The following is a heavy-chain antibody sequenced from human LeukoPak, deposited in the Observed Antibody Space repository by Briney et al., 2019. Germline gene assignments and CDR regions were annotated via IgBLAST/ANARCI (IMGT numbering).Heavy chain of an antibody. CDR2: IYYSGST. CDR1: GGSISSYY. J-gene: IGHJ3*02. D-gene: IGHD2-15*01. V-gene: IGHV4-59*08. CDR3: ARHGWWSGAFDI. Sequence: PSETLSLTCTVSGGSISSYYRSWIRQPPGKGLEWIGYIYYSGSTNYNPSLKSRVTISVDTSKNQFSLKLSSVTAADTAVYYCARHGWWSGAFDIWGQGTMVTVSS.